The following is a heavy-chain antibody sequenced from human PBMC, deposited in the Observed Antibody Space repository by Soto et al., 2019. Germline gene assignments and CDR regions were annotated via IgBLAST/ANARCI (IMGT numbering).Heavy chain of an antibody. D-gene: IGHD4-4*01. Sequence: QVQLVESGGGVVQPGRSLRLSCAASGFTFSSYGMHWVRQAPGKGLEWVAVIWYDGSNKYYADSVKGRFTISRDNSKNTLYLQMNSLRAEDTAVYYCAREDYNGYYYGMDVWGQGTTVTVSS. V-gene: IGHV3-33*01. CDR2: IWYDGSNK. CDR3: AREDYNGYYYGMDV. J-gene: IGHJ6*02. CDR1: GFTFSSYG.